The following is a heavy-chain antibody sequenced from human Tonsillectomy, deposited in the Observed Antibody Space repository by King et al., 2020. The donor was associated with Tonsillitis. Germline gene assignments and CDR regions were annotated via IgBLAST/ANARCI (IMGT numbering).Heavy chain of an antibody. V-gene: IGHV3-11*05. CDR2: ISSSSIYT. CDR1: GFTFSDYY. J-gene: IGHJ4*02. Sequence: VQLVESGGNLVKPGGSLRLSCAASGFTFSDYYMSWVRQAPGKGLEGVSYISSSSIYTNYADSVKGRFTISRDNAKNSLYLQMKSLRPEDTAVYYCARVLCGGSCSNFDYWGRGTLVTVSS. CDR3: ARVLCGGSCSNFDY. D-gene: IGHD2-15*01.